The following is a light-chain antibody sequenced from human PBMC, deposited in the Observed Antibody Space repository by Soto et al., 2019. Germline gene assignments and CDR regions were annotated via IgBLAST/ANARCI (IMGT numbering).Light chain of an antibody. V-gene: IGLV2-14*03. CDR2: DVS. CDR3: SSYSSSSTLV. Sequence: QSALTQPASVSGSPGQSITISCTGTSSDVGGYNYVSWFQQHPGKVPKLIIYDVSNRPSGVSNRFSGSKSANTAALTISGLQAEDEADYYCSSYSSSSTLVFGGGTKVTVL. CDR1: SSDVGGYNY. J-gene: IGLJ2*01.